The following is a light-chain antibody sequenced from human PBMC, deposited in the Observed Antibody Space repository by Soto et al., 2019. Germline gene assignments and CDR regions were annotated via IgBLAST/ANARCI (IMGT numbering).Light chain of an antibody. J-gene: IGLJ2*01. CDR3: SSYTRTTTVV. V-gene: IGLV2-14*01. CDR2: EVS. CDR1: SDDVGGFNY. Sequence: QSVLTQPASVSGSPGQSITISCTGTSDDVGGFNYVSWHQQYPGTAPKLLISEVSNRPSGVSDRFSGSKSGNTASLTISGLQAEDEADYYCSSYTRTTTVVFGGGPKLTVL.